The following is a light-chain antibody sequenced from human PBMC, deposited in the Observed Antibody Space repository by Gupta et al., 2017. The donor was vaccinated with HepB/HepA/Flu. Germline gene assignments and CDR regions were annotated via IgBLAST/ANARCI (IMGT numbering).Light chain of an antibody. V-gene: IGKV3-15*01. Sequence: EIVMTQSPATLSVSPGERATLSCRASQSVSSNLAWYQQKPGQAPRLLIYGASTRATGIPARFSGSGSGTEFTITISSLQSEDFAVYYCQQYNNWAPGAFGQGTKVEIK. CDR3: QQYNNWAPGA. J-gene: IGKJ1*01. CDR2: GAS. CDR1: QSVSSN.